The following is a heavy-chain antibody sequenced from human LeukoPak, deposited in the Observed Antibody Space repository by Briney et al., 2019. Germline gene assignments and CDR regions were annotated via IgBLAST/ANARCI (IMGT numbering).Heavy chain of an antibody. CDR1: GGTFSSYA. Sequence: GASVKVSCKASGGTFSSYAISWVRQAPGQGLEWMGGIIPIFGTANYAQKFQGRVTITADESTSTAYMELSSLRSEDTAVYYCARFVVGAAAGSLDPWGQGTLVTVSS. CDR3: ARFVVGAAAGSLDP. V-gene: IGHV1-69*01. D-gene: IGHD6-13*01. CDR2: IIPIFGTA. J-gene: IGHJ5*02.